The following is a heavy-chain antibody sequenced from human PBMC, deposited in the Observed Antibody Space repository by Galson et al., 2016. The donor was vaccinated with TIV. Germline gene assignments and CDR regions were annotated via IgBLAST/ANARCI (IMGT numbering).Heavy chain of an antibody. CDR1: GGPFFSSYA. D-gene: IGHD2-15*01. J-gene: IGHJ4*02. CDR3: ARHQGYCSGGSCLLDY. V-gene: IGHV1-69*13. Sequence: SVKVSCKASGGPFFSSYAISWVRQAPGQGLEWMGRIIPIFGTANYAQKFKGRVTITADESTSTAYMELSSLRSEDTAVYYCARHQGYCSGGSCLLDYWGQGTVVTVSS. CDR2: IIPIFGTA.